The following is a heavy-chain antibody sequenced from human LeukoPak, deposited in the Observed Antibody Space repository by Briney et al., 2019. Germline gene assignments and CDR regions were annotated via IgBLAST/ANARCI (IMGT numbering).Heavy chain of an antibody. CDR2: IYSGGST. CDR3: EGGYSYGYSAPFDY. D-gene: IGHD5-18*01. V-gene: IGHV3-53*01. J-gene: IGHJ4*02. Sequence: GGSLRLSCAASGFTVSSNYMSWVRQAPGKGLEWVSVIYSGGSTYYADSVKGRLTIYRENSKNTVYLKMNSLSAEHTAVYHCEGGYSYGYSAPFDYWGQGTLVTVSS. CDR1: GFTVSSNY.